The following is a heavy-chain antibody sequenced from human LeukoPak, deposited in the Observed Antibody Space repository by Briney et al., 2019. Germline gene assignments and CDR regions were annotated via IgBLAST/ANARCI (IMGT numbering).Heavy chain of an antibody. CDR3: ARVRGVRYFDWLPSPLRIDY. V-gene: IGHV4-34*01. D-gene: IGHD3-9*01. Sequence: SETLSLTCAVYGVSFSGYYWSWIRQPPGKGLEWIGEINHSGSTNYNPSLKSRVTISVDTSKNQFSLKLSSVTAADTAVYYCARVRGVRYFDWLPSPLRIDYWGQGTLVTVSS. J-gene: IGHJ4*02. CDR1: GVSFSGYY. CDR2: INHSGST.